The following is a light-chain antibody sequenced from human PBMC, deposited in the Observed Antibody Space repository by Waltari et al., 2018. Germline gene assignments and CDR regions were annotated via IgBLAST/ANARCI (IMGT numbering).Light chain of an antibody. CDR1: QSVSSN. Sequence: EIVMTQSPATLSVSPGERATLPCSASQSVSSNLAWYQQNPGQAPRLLIYGASTRATGIPASFSGSGSGTEFTLTISSMQSEDFAVYYCQQYNNWPPLTFGGGTKVEIK. J-gene: IGKJ4*01. V-gene: IGKV3-15*01. CDR2: GAS. CDR3: QQYNNWPPLT.